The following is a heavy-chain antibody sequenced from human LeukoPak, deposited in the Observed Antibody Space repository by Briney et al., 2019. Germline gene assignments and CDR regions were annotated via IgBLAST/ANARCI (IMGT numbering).Heavy chain of an antibody. CDR3: ARTYYYDSGGFLNHWFDP. V-gene: IGHV4-39*07. J-gene: IGHJ5*02. D-gene: IGHD3-22*01. CDR1: GGSISSSSYY. Sequence: PSETLSLTCTVSGGSISSSSYYWGWIRQPPGKGLEWIGSIYYSGSTYYNPSLKSRVTISVDTSKNQFSLKLSSVTAADTALYYCARTYYYDSGGFLNHWFDPWGQGTLVTVSS. CDR2: IYYSGST.